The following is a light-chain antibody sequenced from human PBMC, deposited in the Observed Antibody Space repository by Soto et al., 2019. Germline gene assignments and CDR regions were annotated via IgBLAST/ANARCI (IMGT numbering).Light chain of an antibody. CDR2: AAS. CDR1: QSISSY. Sequence: DIQMTQSPSSLSASVGDRVTITCRASQSISSYLNWYQQKPGKAPKLLIYAASSLQSGVPSRFSGSGSGTDFTLTISSLPPEDFATYYCQQSYSTSWTVGQGTTV. V-gene: IGKV1-39*01. J-gene: IGKJ1*01. CDR3: QQSYSTSWT.